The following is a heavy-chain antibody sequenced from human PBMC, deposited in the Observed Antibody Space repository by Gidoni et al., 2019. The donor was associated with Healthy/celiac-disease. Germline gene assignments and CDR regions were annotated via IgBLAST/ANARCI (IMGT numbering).Heavy chain of an antibody. CDR2: IKSKTDGGTT. Sequence: EVQLVESGGGLVKPGGSLRLSCSASGFTFSNAWMSWVRQASGKGLEWVVRIKSKTDGGTTDYAAPVKGRFTISRDDSKNTLYLQMNSLKTEDTAVYYCTTRGGVTTEWGQGTLVTVSS. CDR3: TTRGGVTTE. V-gene: IGHV3-15*01. D-gene: IGHD2-21*02. J-gene: IGHJ4*02. CDR1: GFTFSNAW.